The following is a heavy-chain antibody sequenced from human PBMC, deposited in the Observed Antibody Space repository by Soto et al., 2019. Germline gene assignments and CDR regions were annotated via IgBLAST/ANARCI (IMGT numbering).Heavy chain of an antibody. CDR2: MYYSETT. V-gene: IGHV4-59*01. D-gene: IGHD6-13*01. Sequence: SETLSLTCTVSGGSINDYYWSWIRQTPGKGLEWVGFMYYSETTKYNPSLKGRVNMSLDTSKNQVSLHLQSVTAADMAVYYCARANSSTWYKLEYKWFDPWGQGTLVTVSS. CDR3: ARANSSTWYKLEYKWFDP. J-gene: IGHJ5*02. CDR1: GGSINDYY.